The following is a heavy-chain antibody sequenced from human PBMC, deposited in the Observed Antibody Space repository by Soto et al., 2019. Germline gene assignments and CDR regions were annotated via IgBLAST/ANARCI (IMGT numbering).Heavy chain of an antibody. CDR3: EMVSGAKQDY. Sequence: XETLSLTCTVSGGSISSSSYYWGGIRQPPGKGLEWIGSIYYSGSTYYNPSLKSRVTISVDTSKNQFSLKLSSVTAADTAVYYCEMVSGAKQDYWGQGTLVTVSS. CDR2: IYYSGST. D-gene: IGHD3-10*01. CDR1: GGSISSSSYY. V-gene: IGHV4-39*01. J-gene: IGHJ4*02.